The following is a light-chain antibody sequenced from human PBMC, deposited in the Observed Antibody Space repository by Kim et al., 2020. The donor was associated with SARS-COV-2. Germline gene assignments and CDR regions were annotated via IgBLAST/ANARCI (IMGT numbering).Light chain of an antibody. CDR2: DVS. Sequence: QSALTQPASVSGSPGQSITISCTGTSSDIGTYNFVSWYQQHPGKAPKLMIYDVSKRPSGSSSRFSGSKSGNTASLTISGLQAEDEADYYCSSYTRSSSFRFGGGTQLTVL. CDR3: SSYTRSSSFR. CDR1: SSDIGTYNF. J-gene: IGLJ3*02. V-gene: IGLV2-14*03.